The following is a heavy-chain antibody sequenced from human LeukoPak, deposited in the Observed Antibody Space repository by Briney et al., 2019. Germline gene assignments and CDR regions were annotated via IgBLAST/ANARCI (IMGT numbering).Heavy chain of an antibody. CDR1: GGSISSGDYY. CDR3: ARVGGSYSDGINWFDP. V-gene: IGHV4-30-4*01. CDR2: IYYSGST. D-gene: IGHD1-26*01. Sequence: PSETLSLTCIVSGGSISSGDYYWSWIRRPPGKGLEWIGYIYYSGSTYFNPSLKSRVTISVDTSKNQVSLKLSSVTAADTAVCYCARVGGSYSDGINWFDPWGQGTLVTVSS. J-gene: IGHJ5*02.